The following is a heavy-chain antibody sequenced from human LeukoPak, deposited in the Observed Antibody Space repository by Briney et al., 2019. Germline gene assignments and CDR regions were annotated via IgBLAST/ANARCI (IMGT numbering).Heavy chain of an antibody. CDR3: ARDRVGQQLVGRNYYYYYMDV. CDR1: GDSISNYY. CDR2: IYYSGTT. D-gene: IGHD6-13*01. Sequence: SETLSLTCTVSGDSISNYYWSWIRQPPGKGLEWIGYIYYSGTTNYNPSLKSRVTISVDTSKNQFSLKLRSVTAADTAVYYCARDRVGQQLVGRNYYYYYMDVWGKGTTVTISS. J-gene: IGHJ6*03. V-gene: IGHV4-59*01.